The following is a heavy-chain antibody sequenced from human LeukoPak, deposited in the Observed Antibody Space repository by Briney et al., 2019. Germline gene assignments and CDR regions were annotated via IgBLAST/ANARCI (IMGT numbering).Heavy chain of an antibody. D-gene: IGHD3-22*01. V-gene: IGHV1-2*02. CDR3: ARVWYYDSSGYSLVGAAFDI. J-gene: IGHJ3*02. CDR2: INPNSGGT. CDR1: GYTFTGYY. Sequence: ASVKVSCKASGYTFTGYYMHWVRQAPGQGLEWMGWINPNSGGTNYAQKFQGRVTMTRGTSISTAYMELSRLRSDDTAVYYCARVWYYDSSGYSLVGAAFDIWGQGTMVTVSS.